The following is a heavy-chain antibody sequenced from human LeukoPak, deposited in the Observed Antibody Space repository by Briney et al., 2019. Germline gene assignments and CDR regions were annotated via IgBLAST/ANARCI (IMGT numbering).Heavy chain of an antibody. D-gene: IGHD3-10*01. V-gene: IGHV4-4*02. Sequence: SGTLSLTCAVSGGSISSSNWWSWVRQPPGKGLEWIGEIYHSGSTSYNPSLKSRVTISVDTSKNQFSLKLSSVTAADTAVYYCARSYYYGSGSYTVDYWGQGTLVTVSS. J-gene: IGHJ4*02. CDR2: IYHSGST. CDR1: GGSISSSNW. CDR3: ARSYYYGSGSYTVDY.